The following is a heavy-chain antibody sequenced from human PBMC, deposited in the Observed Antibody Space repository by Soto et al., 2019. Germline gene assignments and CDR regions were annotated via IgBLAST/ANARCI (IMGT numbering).Heavy chain of an antibody. J-gene: IGHJ4*02. D-gene: IGHD6-19*01. V-gene: IGHV4-4*02. CDR2: IYHSGST. CDR3: ARVAVAGTRVDY. CDR1: GGSISSSNW. Sequence: QVQLQESGPGLVKPSGTLSLTCAVSGGSISSSNWWSWVRQPPGKGLEWIGEIYHSGSTNYNPSLKWRVXLXVXXSKNQFSLELSSVTAAHTAVYDCARVAVAGTRVDYWGQGALVTVSS.